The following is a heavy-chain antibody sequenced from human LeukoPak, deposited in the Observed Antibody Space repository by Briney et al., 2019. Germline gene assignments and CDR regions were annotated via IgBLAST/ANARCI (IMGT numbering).Heavy chain of an antibody. D-gene: IGHD6-13*01. CDR2: ISAHNGNT. J-gene: IGHJ5*02. Sequence: ASVKVSCKASGYSFTSYAISWVRQALGQGLEWMGWISAHNGNTNYAQNLQGRVTMTTDTSTSTVYMEVRGLRSDDTAMYYCARDVGITVADSFDPWGQRTLVTVSS. CDR1: GYSFTSYA. V-gene: IGHV1-18*01. CDR3: ARDVGITVADSFDP.